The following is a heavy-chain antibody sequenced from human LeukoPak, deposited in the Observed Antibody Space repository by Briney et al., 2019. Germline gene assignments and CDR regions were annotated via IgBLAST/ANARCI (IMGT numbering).Heavy chain of an antibody. D-gene: IGHD6-19*01. J-gene: IGHJ4*02. CDR3: ARIYSSGWHFEY. V-gene: IGHV4-59*01. CDR2: IYYSGST. Sequence: PSETLSLTCTVSGGSISSYYWSWIRQPPGKGLEWIGYIYYSGSTNYNPSLKSRVTISVDTSKNQFSLKLSSVTAADTAVYYCARIYSSGWHFEYWGQGTLVTVSS. CDR1: GGSISSYY.